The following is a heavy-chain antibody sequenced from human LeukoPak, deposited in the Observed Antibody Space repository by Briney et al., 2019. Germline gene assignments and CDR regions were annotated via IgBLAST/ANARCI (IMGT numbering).Heavy chain of an antibody. J-gene: IGHJ4*02. CDR2: ISWSSSYI. V-gene: IGHV3-21*01. Sequence: GGSLRLSCAASGFTFSDYSMTWVRQAPGKGLEWVSCISWSSSYIYYADSLKGRFTISRDNAKNTLFLQMNSLRAEDTAVYYCARRVPYFDYWGQGALVTVSS. D-gene: IGHD4/OR15-4a*01. CDR3: ARRVPYFDY. CDR1: GFTFSDYS.